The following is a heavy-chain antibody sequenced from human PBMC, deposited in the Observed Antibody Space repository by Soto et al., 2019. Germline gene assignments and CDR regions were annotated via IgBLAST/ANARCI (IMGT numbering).Heavy chain of an antibody. CDR2: LSGSGSST. D-gene: IGHD2-15*01. J-gene: IGHJ6*02. Sequence: GWALRLSCVATVFTFSRYGLSSFRLSPWQGLERLAALSGSGSSTYYAESVKGRFTISRDNAKNSLYLQMNSLRAEDTAVYYCARDRGYDAHDYYYNAMDVWGQGTTVTASS. V-gene: IGHV3-21*01. CDR3: ARDRGYDAHDYYYNAMDV. CDR1: VFTFSRYG.